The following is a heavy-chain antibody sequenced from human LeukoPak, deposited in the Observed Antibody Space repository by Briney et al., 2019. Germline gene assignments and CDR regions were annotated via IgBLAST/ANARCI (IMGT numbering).Heavy chain of an antibody. CDR2: IIPIFGTA. J-gene: IGHJ5*02. CDR1: GGTFSSYA. CDR3: AREGQRGFDP. Sequence: ASVKVSCKASGGTFSSYAISWVRQAPGQGLEWMGGIIPIFGTANYAQKFQGRVTITADGSTSTAYMELSSLRSEDTAVYYCAREGQRGFDPWGQGTLVTVSS. V-gene: IGHV1-69*13.